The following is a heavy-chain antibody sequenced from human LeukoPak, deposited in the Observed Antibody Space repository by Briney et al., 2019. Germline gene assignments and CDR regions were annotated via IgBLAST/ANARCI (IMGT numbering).Heavy chain of an antibody. CDR2: IIPILGTA. CDR3: ASQIVGATLYYFDY. J-gene: IGHJ4*02. V-gene: IGHV1-69*11. D-gene: IGHD1-26*01. Sequence: SVKVSCKASGGTFSSYAISWVRQAPGQGLEWMGRIIPILGTANYAQKFQGRVTITTDESTSTAYMELSSLRSEDTAVYYCASQIVGATLYYFDYWGQGTLVTVSS. CDR1: GGTFSSYA.